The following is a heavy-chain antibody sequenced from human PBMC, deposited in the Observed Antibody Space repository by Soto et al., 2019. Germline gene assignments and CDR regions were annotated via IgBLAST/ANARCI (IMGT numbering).Heavy chain of an antibody. CDR3: ARGYRGSQRTHYYYGVDV. CDR2: IWYDGSNK. J-gene: IGHJ6*02. Sequence: QVQLVESGGGVVQPGRSLRLSCAASGFTFSSYGMHWVRQAPGKGLEWVAVIWYDGSNKYYADSVKGRFTISRDNSEHTLYMQMNSLRAEDTAVYYCARGYRGSQRTHYYYGVDVGGQVTTVTVCS. V-gene: IGHV3-33*01. CDR1: GFTFSSYG. D-gene: IGHD1-26*01.